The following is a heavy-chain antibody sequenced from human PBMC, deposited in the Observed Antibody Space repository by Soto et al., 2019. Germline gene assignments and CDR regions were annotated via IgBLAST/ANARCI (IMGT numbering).Heavy chain of an antibody. J-gene: IGHJ4*02. V-gene: IGHV3-15*01. CDR1: GFTFSSYG. Sequence: PVGSLRLSCAASGFTFSSYGMSWVRQAPGKGLEWVGRIKSKTDGGTTDYAAPVKGRFTISGDDSKNTLYLQMNSLKTEDTAVYYCTTQYYYDSSGSLLNWGQGTLVTVSS. D-gene: IGHD3-22*01. CDR3: TTQYYYDSSGSLLN. CDR2: IKSKTDGGTT.